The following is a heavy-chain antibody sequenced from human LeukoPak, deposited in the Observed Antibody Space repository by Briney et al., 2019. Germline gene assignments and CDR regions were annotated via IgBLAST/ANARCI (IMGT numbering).Heavy chain of an antibody. CDR3: ARGRRDGYNLRNFDY. CDR1: GDSINNYY. J-gene: IGHJ4*02. V-gene: IGHV4-59*12. D-gene: IGHD5-24*01. CDR2: IYYIGTT. Sequence: SETLSLTCTDSGDSINNYYWSWIRQPPGKGLEWIGYIYYIGTTKFNPSLKSRVTISLDTSKNQFSLKLSSVTAADTAVYYCARGRRDGYNLRNFDYWGQGTLVTVSS.